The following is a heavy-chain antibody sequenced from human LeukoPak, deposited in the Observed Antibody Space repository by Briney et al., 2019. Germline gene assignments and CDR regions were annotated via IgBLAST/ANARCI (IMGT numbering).Heavy chain of an antibody. V-gene: IGHV4-59*01. CDR2: IYYSGST. J-gene: IGHJ4*02. D-gene: IGHD3-10*01. CDR3: ARAQARDGSGSYLPDY. CDR1: GGSISSYY. Sequence: PSEALSLTCTVSGGSISSYYWSWIRQPPGKGLEWIGYIYYSGSTNYNPSLKSRVTISVDTSKNQFSLRLSSVTAADTAVYYCARAQARDGSGSYLPDYWGQGTLVTVSS.